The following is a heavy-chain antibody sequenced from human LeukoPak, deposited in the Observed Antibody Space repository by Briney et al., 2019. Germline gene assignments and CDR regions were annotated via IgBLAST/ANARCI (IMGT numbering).Heavy chain of an antibody. D-gene: IGHD1-26*01. CDR2: ISYDGSNK. CDR3: ARDSEGATTFVLGY. CDR1: GFPFSSYA. J-gene: IGHJ4*02. V-gene: IGHV3-30-3*01. Sequence: PGGSLRLSCAASGFPFSSYAMHWVRQAPGKGLEWVAVISYDGSNKYYADSVKGRFTISRDNSKNTLYLQMNSLRAEDTAVYYCARDSEGATTFVLGYWGQGTLVTVSS.